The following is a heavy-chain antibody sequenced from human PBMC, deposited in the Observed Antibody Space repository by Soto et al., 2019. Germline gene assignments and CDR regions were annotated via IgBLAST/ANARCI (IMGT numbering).Heavy chain of an antibody. CDR3: AKDFFVALHLGELSLNDAFDI. CDR2: ISYDGSNK. CDR1: GFTFSSYA. D-gene: IGHD3-16*02. V-gene: IGHV3-30-3*01. Sequence: GGSLRLSCAASGFTFSSYAMHWVRQAPGKGLEWVAVISYDGSNKYYADSVKGRFTISRDNSKNTLYLQMNSLRAEDTAVYYCAKDFFVALHLGELSLNDAFDIWGQGTMVTVSS. J-gene: IGHJ3*02.